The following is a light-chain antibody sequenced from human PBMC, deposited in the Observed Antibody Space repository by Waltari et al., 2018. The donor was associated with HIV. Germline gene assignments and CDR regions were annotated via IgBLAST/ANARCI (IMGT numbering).Light chain of an antibody. V-gene: IGKV3-15*01. Sequence: EIVLTPSPAPLSVSPGERSTLSCRASQSVSTNLAWYQQKPGQAPRLLIFSASGRAAGVPARFSGSGSGTEFTLTISSPQSEDCGVYYCQHYNNRPPLTFGQGTRLEI. J-gene: IGKJ5*01. CDR3: QHYNNRPPLT. CDR1: QSVSTN. CDR2: SAS.